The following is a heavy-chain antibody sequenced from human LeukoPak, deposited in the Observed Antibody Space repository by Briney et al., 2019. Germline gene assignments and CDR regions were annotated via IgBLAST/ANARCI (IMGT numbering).Heavy chain of an antibody. J-gene: IGHJ4*02. D-gene: IGHD1-26*01. CDR1: GFTFSSYA. CDR2: ISGSGGST. CDR3: AREDGGSYRAFDY. Sequence: GGSLRLSCAASGFTFSSYAMSWVRQAPGKGLEWVSAISGSGGSTYYADSVKGRFTISRDNSKNTLYLQMNSLRAEDTALYYCAREDGGSYRAFDYWGQGTLVTVSS. V-gene: IGHV3-23*01.